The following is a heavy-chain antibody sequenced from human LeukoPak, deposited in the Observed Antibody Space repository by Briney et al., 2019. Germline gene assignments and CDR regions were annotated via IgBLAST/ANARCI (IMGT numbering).Heavy chain of an antibody. J-gene: IGHJ4*02. CDR3: ARGYCSSTSCYAVDY. CDR1: GYTVTSYG. CDR2: IITHNGNT. V-gene: IGHV1-18*01. Sequence: ASMKVSCKASGYTVTSYGIGWVRQAPGQGLEWMGRIITHNGNTNYTQKLQGRVTMTTDTSTTTAYMELRSLRSDDTAVYYCARGYCSSTSCYAVDYWGQGTLVAVSS. D-gene: IGHD2-2*01.